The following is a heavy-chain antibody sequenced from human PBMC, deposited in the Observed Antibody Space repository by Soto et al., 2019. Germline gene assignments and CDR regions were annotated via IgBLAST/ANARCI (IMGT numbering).Heavy chain of an antibody. CDR1: GGSISSSSYY. D-gene: IGHD6-19*01. V-gene: IGHV4-39*01. CDR3: ARLVYGSGWEQYYFDY. CDR2: IYYSGST. Sequence: QLQLQESGPGLVKPSETLSLTCTVSGGSISSSSYYWGWIRQPPGKGLEWIGSIYYSGSTYYNPSLKSRVTISVDMSKNQFSLKLSSVTAADTAVYYCARLVYGSGWEQYYFDYWGQGTLVTVSS. J-gene: IGHJ4*02.